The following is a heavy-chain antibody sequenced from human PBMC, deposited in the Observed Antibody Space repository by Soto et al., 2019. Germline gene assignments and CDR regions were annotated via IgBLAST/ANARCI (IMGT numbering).Heavy chain of an antibody. CDR3: ARGHYYGSENYYYYMDV. CDR2: IYYSGST. CDR1: GGSISSYY. Sequence: QVQLQESGPGLVKPSETLSLTCTVSGGSISSYYWSWIRQPPGKGLEWIGYIYYSGSTNYNPSLKSRVTISVDTSKNPFSLKLSSVTAADTAVYYCARGHYYGSENYYYYMDVWGKGTTVTVSS. D-gene: IGHD3-10*01. V-gene: IGHV4-59*01. J-gene: IGHJ6*03.